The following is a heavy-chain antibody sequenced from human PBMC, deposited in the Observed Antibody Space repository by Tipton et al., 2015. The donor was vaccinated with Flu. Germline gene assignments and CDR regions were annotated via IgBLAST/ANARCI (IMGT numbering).Heavy chain of an antibody. Sequence: TLSLTCTVSGGSISSYYWSWIRQPAGKGLEWIGRIYTSGSTNYNPSLKSRVTMSVDASKQQFSLKLSSVTAADTAVYYCARGSGSGTFMIFDLWGQGTLVTVSS. V-gene: IGHV4-4*07. CDR1: GGSISSYY. CDR3: ARGSGSGTFMIFDL. J-gene: IGHJ4*02. D-gene: IGHD3-10*01. CDR2: IYTSGST.